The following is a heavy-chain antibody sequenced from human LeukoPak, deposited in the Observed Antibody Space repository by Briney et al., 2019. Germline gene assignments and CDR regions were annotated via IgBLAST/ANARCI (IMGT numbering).Heavy chain of an antibody. CDR2: IYYSART. V-gene: IGHV4-31*03. D-gene: IGHD5-18*01. CDR1: GGSISSGGYY. CDR3: ARGTYTYAKGRFDS. Sequence: SETLSLTCTVSGGSISSGGYYWSWIRQHPGKGLEWIGYIYYSARTYFNPSLKSRVTISVDTSKNQFSVKLSSVTAADTAVYYCARGTYTYAKGRFDSWGQGTLVTV. J-gene: IGHJ5*01.